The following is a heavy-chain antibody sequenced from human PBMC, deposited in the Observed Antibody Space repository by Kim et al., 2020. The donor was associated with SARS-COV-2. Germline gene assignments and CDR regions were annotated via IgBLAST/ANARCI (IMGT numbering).Heavy chain of an antibody. CDR3: ARDRIGPVDY. V-gene: IGHV3-21*01. J-gene: IGHJ4*02. Sequence: YIYYADSVKGRFTISRDNAKNSLYLQMNSLRAEDTAVYYCARDRIGPVDYWGQGTLVTVSS. CDR2: YI.